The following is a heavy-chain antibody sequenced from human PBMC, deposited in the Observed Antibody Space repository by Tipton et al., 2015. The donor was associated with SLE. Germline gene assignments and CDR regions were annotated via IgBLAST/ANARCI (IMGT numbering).Heavy chain of an antibody. D-gene: IGHD2-2*01. J-gene: IGHJ4*02. CDR1: GFTFSNNW. Sequence: SLRLSCIVSGFTFSNNWMAWVRQAPGKGLEWVAHIREDGSEKFHVDSVRGRFAISRDNAKNSLYLQMNSLRAEDTALYYCVKTSTGHNWYFGYWGQGTLVTVSS. CDR3: VKTSTGHNWYFGY. CDR2: IREDGSEK. V-gene: IGHV3-7*03.